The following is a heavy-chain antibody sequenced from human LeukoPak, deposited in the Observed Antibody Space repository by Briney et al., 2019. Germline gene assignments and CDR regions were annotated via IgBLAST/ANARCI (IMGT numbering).Heavy chain of an antibody. J-gene: IGHJ6*02. D-gene: IGHD3-22*01. Sequence: GGSLRLSCAASGFASSSYNMNWDRQAPGKGLEWISYIGSSGSPTHYADSVGGRSTISRDNAKNSLYLQMNSLRDEDTAVYFCARRPYSDTSGRLSDVWGQGTTVTVSS. V-gene: IGHV3-48*02. CDR3: ARRPYSDTSGRLSDV. CDR2: IGSSGSPT. CDR1: GFASSSYN.